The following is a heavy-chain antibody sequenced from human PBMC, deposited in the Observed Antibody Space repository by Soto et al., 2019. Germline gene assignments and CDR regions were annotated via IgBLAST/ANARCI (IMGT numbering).Heavy chain of an antibody. CDR1: GGSISSSNW. Sequence: QVQLQESGPGLVKPSGTLSLTCAVSGGSISSSNWWNWVRQPPGKGLEWIGEIHHSGSTNYNPSLKSRVTIAVDKSKKQFSLKLNSGTAAETAVYYCARVRQGCSRSSCDCDPWGQGTLVTVSS. V-gene: IGHV4-4*02. J-gene: IGHJ5*02. D-gene: IGHD2-2*01. CDR3: ARVRQGCSRSSCDCDP. CDR2: IHHSGST.